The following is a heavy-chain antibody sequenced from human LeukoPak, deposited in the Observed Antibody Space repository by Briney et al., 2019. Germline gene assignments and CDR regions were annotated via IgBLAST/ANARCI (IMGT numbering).Heavy chain of an antibody. CDR3: ARWETTIDAFDI. CDR2: ISAYNGDT. CDR1: GYTFSSYG. D-gene: IGHD4-17*01. Sequence: ASVKVSCKASGYTFSSYGISWVRQAPGQGLEWMGWISAYNGDTHYAQKFQGRVTMTTYTSTSTAYMELRSLRSDDTAVYYCARWETTIDAFDIWGQGTMVTVSS. V-gene: IGHV1-18*01. J-gene: IGHJ3*02.